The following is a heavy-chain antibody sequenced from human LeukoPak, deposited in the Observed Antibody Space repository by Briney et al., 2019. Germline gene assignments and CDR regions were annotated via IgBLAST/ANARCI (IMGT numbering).Heavy chain of an antibody. CDR2: INSDGSAT. Sequence: GGSLRLSCAASGFPFSSYWMHWVRQVPGKGLLWVLRINSDGSATIYADSVRGRFTISRDNAKNTLYLQMSGLRVEDTAVYHCASDSPYYGMDVWGQGTTVTVSS. CDR3: ASDSPYYGMDV. J-gene: IGHJ6*02. V-gene: IGHV3-74*01. CDR1: GFPFSSYW.